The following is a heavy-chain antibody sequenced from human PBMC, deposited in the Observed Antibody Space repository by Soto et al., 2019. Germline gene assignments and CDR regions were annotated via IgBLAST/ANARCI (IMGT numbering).Heavy chain of an antibody. CDR2: IYYSGST. J-gene: IGHJ5*02. CDR3: ATSNWFGP. V-gene: IGHV4-39*01. Sequence: SETLSLTCTVSGGSISSRGYYWGWIRQPPGKGLEWIGTIYYSGSTYYNPSLKSRVTISVDTSKNQFSLKLSSVTAADTAVYYCATSNWFGPWGQGTLVNVSS. CDR1: GGSISSRGYY.